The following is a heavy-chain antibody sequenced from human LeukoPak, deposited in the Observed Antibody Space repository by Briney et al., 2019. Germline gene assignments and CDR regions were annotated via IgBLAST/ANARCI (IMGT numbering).Heavy chain of an antibody. Sequence: GGSLRLSCAASGFTFSSYAMHWVRQAPGKGLEWVAVISYDGSNKYYADSVKGRFTISRDNSKNTLYLQMNSLRAEDTALYHCARLGHSSSWHDAFDIWGQGTMVTVSS. CDR2: ISYDGSNK. V-gene: IGHV3-30-3*01. CDR3: ARLGHSSSWHDAFDI. J-gene: IGHJ3*02. CDR1: GFTFSSYA. D-gene: IGHD6-13*01.